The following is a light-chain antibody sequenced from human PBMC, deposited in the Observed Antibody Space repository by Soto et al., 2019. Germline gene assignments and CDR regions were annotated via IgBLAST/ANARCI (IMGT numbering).Light chain of an antibody. CDR3: QQYESFSPYT. CDR1: QSVSSS. J-gene: IGKJ2*01. CDR2: DAS. V-gene: IGKV1-5*01. Sequence: DIQMTQSPSTLSAFVGDRVTITCRASQSVSSSLAWYQQKPGKAPNLLIYDASTLESGVPSRFSGSGYGTEFTLTINSLQPGDFATYYCQQYESFSPYTFGQGTRLEI.